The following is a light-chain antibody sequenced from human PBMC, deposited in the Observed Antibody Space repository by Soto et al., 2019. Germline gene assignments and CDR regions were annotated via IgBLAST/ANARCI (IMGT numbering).Light chain of an antibody. CDR2: GAS. V-gene: IGKV3-20*01. CDR3: EQYDKSIT. Sequence: EIVLTQSPGTLSLSPGERATLSCRASQSVSSSYLAWYQQKPGQAPRLLIYGASSRATGIPDRFSGSGSGTDFTLTINRLEPEDFAVYYCEQYDKSITFGGGTQLEIK. J-gene: IGKJ4*01. CDR1: QSVSSSY.